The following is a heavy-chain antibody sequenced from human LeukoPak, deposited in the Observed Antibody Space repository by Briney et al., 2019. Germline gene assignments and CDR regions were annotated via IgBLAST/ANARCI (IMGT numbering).Heavy chain of an antibody. CDR3: AKEAHYDSSGDYPRLLFDY. V-gene: IGHV3-30-3*01. J-gene: IGHJ4*02. D-gene: IGHD3-22*01. Sequence: GGSLRLSCAASGFTFSSYAMHWVRQAPGKGLEWVAVISYDGSNKYYADAVTGRFTISRDNSKNTLYLQMNSLRAEDTAVYYCAKEAHYDSSGDYPRLLFDYWGQGTLVTVYS. CDR1: GFTFSSYA. CDR2: ISYDGSNK.